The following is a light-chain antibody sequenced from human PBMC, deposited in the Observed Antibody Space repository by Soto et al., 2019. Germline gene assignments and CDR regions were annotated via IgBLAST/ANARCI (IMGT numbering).Light chain of an antibody. CDR2: AAS. Sequence: DIQLTQSPSSLSASVGDRVTITCRASQNITNYFNWYQQKPGKAPTLLIYAASSLQSGVPSRFSGSGSGTDFTLTISSLQPEDFATYYCQQTYRSSWTFGPGTTGDIK. V-gene: IGKV1-39*01. J-gene: IGKJ1*01. CDR1: QNITNY. CDR3: QQTYRSSWT.